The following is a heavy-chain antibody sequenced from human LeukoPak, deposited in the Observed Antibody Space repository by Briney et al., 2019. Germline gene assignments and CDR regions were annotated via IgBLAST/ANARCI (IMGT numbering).Heavy chain of an antibody. D-gene: IGHD2-21*01. V-gene: IGHV4-38-2*02. CDR3: ARDLAYCGGDCYS. J-gene: IGHJ5*02. CDR2: IYHSGGT. Sequence: SETLSLTCTVSGYSISSGYYWGWIRQPPGKGLEWIGSIYHSGGTYYNPSLKSRDTISVDTSKNQFSLKLSSVTAADTAVYYCARDLAYCGGDCYSWGQGTLVTVSS. CDR1: GYSISSGYY.